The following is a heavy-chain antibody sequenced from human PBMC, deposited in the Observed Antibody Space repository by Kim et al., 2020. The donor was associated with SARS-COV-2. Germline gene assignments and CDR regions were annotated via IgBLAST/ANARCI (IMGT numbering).Heavy chain of an antibody. CDR3: ARATIFGVAVFDY. Sequence: GGSLRLSCAASGFTFSSYSMNWVRQAPGKGLEWVSSISSSSSYIYYADSVKGRFTISRDNAKNSLYLQMNSLRAKDTAVYYCARATIFGVAVFDYWGQGTLVTVSS. V-gene: IGHV3-21*01. CDR1: GFTFSSYS. CDR2: ISSSSSYI. D-gene: IGHD3-3*01. J-gene: IGHJ4*02.